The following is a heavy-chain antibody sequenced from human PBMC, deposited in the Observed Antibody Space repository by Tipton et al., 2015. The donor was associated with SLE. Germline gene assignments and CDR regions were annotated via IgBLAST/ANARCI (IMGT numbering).Heavy chain of an antibody. D-gene: IGHD6-13*01. CDR3: ARGLSSTPWEQQLGWFDP. Sequence: QSGPEVKKPGSSVKVSCKASGGTFSSYAISWVRQAPGQGLEWMGGIIPIFGTANYAQKFQGRVTITTDESTSTAYMELSSLRSEDTAVYYCARGLSSTPWEQQLGWFDPWGQGTLVTVSS. CDR1: GGTFSSYA. J-gene: IGHJ5*02. V-gene: IGHV1-69*05. CDR2: IIPIFGTA.